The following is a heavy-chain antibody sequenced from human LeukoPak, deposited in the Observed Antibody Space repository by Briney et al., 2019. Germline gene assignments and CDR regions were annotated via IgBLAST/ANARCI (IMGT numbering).Heavy chain of an antibody. D-gene: IGHD5-12*01. CDR3: ARVGDSGYDPPVY. CDR1: GDTFNDYT. CDR2: ISAYNGNT. V-gene: IGHV1-18*01. Sequence: ASVKVSCKASGDTFNDYTFSWVRQAPGQGLEWMGWISAYNGNTNYAQKLQGRVTMTTDTSTSTAYMELRSLRSDDTAVYYCARVGDSGYDPPVYWGQGTLVTVSS. J-gene: IGHJ4*02.